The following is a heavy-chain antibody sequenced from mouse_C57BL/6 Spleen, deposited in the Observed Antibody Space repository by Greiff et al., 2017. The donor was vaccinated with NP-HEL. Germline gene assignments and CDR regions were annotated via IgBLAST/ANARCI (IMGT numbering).Heavy chain of an antibody. CDR2: IDPSDSYT. D-gene: IGHD2-2*01. CDR3: ARPMVTTGALYAMDY. J-gene: IGHJ4*01. V-gene: IGHV1-69*01. Sequence: QVQLQQPGAELVMPGASVKLSCKASGYTFTSYWMHWVKQRPGQGLEWIGEIDPSDSYTNYNQKFKGKSTLTVDKSSSTAYMQLSSLTSEDSAVYYCARPMVTTGALYAMDYWGQGTSVTVSS. CDR1: GYTFTSYW.